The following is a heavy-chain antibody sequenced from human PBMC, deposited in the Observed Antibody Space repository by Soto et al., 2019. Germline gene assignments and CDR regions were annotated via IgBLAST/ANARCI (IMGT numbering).Heavy chain of an antibody. J-gene: IGHJ5*02. CDR1: GGSISTTTYY. V-gene: IGHV4-39*01. CDR3: ARHPDRAAAGWFDP. Sequence: SETLSLTCTVSGGSISTTTYYWAWIRQPPGKGLEWVGTVYYSGTTYYNPSLKTRLTISVDTSKNQFSLKLNSVTAADTAFYYCARHPDRAAAGWFDPWGQGTLVTVSS. CDR2: VYYSGTT. D-gene: IGHD6-13*01.